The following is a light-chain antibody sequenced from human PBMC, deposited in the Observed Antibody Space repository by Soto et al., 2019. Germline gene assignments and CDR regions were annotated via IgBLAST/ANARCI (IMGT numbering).Light chain of an antibody. V-gene: IGKV3-20*01. J-gene: IGKJ1*01. CDR2: GAS. CDR3: QQYNTSPWT. CDR1: QTVSSAY. Sequence: EIVLTQSPATLSLSPGERATLSCRASQTVSSAYLAWFQQKPGQAPRLLIYGASSRATGIPDRFSGAGSGTEFTLTISRVAPEDYAVYYCQQYNTSPWTFGQGTKVEMK.